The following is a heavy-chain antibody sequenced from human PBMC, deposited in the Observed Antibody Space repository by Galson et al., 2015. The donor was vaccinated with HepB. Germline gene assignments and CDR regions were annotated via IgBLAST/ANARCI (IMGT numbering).Heavy chain of an antibody. J-gene: IGHJ6*02. Sequence: SLRLSCAASGFTFSSYWMHWVRQAPGKGLVWVSRINSDGSSTSYADSVKGRFTISRDNAKNTLYLQMNSLRAEDTAVYYSASTYYDFWSGSFGMDVWVQGTTVTVSS. D-gene: IGHD3-3*01. V-gene: IGHV3-74*01. CDR3: ASTYYDFWSGSFGMDV. CDR2: INSDGSST. CDR1: GFTFSSYW.